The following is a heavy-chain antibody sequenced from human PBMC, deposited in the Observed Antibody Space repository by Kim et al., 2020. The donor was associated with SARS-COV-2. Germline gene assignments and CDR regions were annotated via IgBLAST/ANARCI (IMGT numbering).Heavy chain of an antibody. CDR2: IGTAGDT. V-gene: IGHV3-13*01. J-gene: IGHJ4*02. Sequence: GGSLRLSCAASGFTFSSYDMHWVRQATGKGLEWVSAIGTAGDTYYPGSVKGRFTISRQNAKNSLYLQMNSLRAGDTAVYYCARARNPHALDYWGQGTLVTVSS. CDR3: ARARNPHALDY. CDR1: GFTFSSYD.